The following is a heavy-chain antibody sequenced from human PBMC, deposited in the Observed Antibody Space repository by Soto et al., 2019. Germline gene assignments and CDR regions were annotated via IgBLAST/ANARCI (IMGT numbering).Heavy chain of an antibody. V-gene: IGHV1-69*17. Sequence: QVQLVQSGAEIKKPGSSVRVSCEASGGNFIDYAFSWVRQAPGQGLEWMGGTVPVSGIEDYAQKFQGRITMTRDTSTSTVYMELSSLRSEDTAVYYCATRDPGHYWGQGTLVTVSS. CDR2: TVPVSGIE. J-gene: IGHJ4*02. CDR1: GGNFIDYA. CDR3: ATRDPGHY.